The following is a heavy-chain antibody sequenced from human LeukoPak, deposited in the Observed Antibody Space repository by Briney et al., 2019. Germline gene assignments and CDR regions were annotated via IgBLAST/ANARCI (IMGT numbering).Heavy chain of an antibody. J-gene: IGHJ5*02. CDR1: GGSISSSSYY. D-gene: IGHD2-2*02. CDR2: IYYSGST. Sequence: SETLSLTCTVSGGSISSSSYYWGWIRQPPGKGLEWIGSIYYSGSTYYNPSLKSRVTIPVDTSKNQFSLKLSSVTAADTAVYYCARDIVVVPAAIRGYNWFDPWGQGTLVTVSS. CDR3: ARDIVVVPAAIRGYNWFDP. V-gene: IGHV4-39*07.